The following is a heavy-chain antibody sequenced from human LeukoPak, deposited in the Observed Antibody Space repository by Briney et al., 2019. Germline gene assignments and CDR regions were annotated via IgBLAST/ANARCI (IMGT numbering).Heavy chain of an antibody. D-gene: IGHD2-2*02. J-gene: IGHJ5*02. V-gene: IGHV3-23*01. CDR2: ISGSGGST. CDR1: GFTFSSYA. Sequence: GGSLRLSCAASGFTFSSYAMSWVRQAPGKGLEWVSGISGSGGSTYYADSVKGRFTISRDNAKNSLYLQMNSLRAEDTAVYYCARTGVPAAIVRWFDPWGQGTLVTVSS. CDR3: ARTGVPAAIVRWFDP.